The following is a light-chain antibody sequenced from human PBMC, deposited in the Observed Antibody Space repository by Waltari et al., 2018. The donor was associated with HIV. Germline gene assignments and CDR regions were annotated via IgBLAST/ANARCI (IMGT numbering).Light chain of an antibody. J-gene: IGKJ5*01. CDR3: QQYKSYPLT. CDR2: AAS. V-gene: IGKV1-16*02. Sequence: DIQMNQSPSSLSASVGDRVTITCRASQEIVNYLVWFQQKPGEAPKSLIYAASSLQRGVPSKFRGSGSGTDFTLTIDTLHSEDSATYYCQQYKSYPLTFGQGTRLEIK. CDR1: QEIVNY.